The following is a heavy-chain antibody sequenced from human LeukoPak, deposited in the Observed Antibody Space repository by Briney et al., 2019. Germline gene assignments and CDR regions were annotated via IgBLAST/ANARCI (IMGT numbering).Heavy chain of an antibody. D-gene: IGHD1-1*01. J-gene: IGHJ4*02. CDR1: GGSISSYY. Sequence: PSETLSLTCTVSGGSISSYYWSWIRQPPGKGLEWIGYIYYSGSTNYNPSLKSRVTISVDTSKNQFSLKLSSVTAADTAVYYCARGIMTTGWGQFDYWGQGTLVTVSS. V-gene: IGHV4-59*01. CDR2: IYYSGST. CDR3: ARGIMTTGWGQFDY.